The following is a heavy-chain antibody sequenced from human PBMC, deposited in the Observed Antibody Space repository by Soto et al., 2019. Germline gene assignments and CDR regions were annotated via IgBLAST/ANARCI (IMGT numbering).Heavy chain of an antibody. D-gene: IGHD7-27*01. CDR2: ISDTGGST. CDR3: AKLGTYTKYFFDY. J-gene: IGHJ4*02. CDR1: GFTFSNYA. Sequence: EVQLLESGGGLVQLGGSLRLSCAASGFTFSNYAMGWVRQAPGKGLEWVSSISDTGGSTYYADSVKGRFTISRDNTLHLQMNSLRAEDTAVYYCAKLGTYTKYFFDYWGQGTLVTVSA. V-gene: IGHV3-23*01.